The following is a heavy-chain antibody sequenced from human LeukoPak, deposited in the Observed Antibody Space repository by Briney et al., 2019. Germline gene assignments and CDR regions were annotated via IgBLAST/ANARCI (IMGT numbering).Heavy chain of an antibody. J-gene: IGHJ3*01. D-gene: IGHD4-23*01. V-gene: IGHV1-2*02. CDR3: ARGGGNLPIYALDF. Sequence: ASVKVSCKASGYTFTGYYIHWVRQAPGQGLEWMGWIYPDSGGTYYAQRFQGGVTMTRDTSINTAYMELSRLRSDDSAVYYCARGGGNLPIYALDFWGQGSMVTVSS. CDR1: GYTFTGYY. CDR2: IYPDSGGT.